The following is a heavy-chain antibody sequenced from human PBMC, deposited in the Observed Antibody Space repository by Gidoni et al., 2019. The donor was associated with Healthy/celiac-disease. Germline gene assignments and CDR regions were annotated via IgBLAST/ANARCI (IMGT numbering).Heavy chain of an antibody. CDR3: AREKRRAGDY. V-gene: IGHV3-48*01. J-gene: IGHJ4*02. Sequence: EVQLVESGGGLVQPGGSLRLSCAASGFIFSNYNINWVRQAPGKGLEWVSYINTISSTIYYADSVKGRFTISRDNAKNSLYLQMNSLRAEDTAVYYCAREKRRAGDYWGQGTLVTVSS. CDR1: GFIFSNYN. CDR2: INTISSTI.